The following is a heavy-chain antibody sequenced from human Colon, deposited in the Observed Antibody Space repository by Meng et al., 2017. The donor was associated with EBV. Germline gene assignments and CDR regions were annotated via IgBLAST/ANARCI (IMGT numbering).Heavy chain of an antibody. J-gene: IGHJ4*02. V-gene: IGHV4-31*03. CDR1: GGSVSSGGYY. CDR3: ARVSSGWDYFDY. CDR2: IYYSGST. Sequence: QVQLQESGPDLVKPSQTLSLTCTVSGGSVSSGGYYWTWIRQHPGKGLEWFGHIYYSGSTFYNPSLKRRVIISIDTSKNQFSLNLRSVTAADTAVYYCARVSSGWDYFDYWGQGTLVTVSS. D-gene: IGHD6-19*01.